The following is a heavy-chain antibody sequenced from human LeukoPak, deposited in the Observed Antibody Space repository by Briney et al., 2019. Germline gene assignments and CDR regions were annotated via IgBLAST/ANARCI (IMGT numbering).Heavy chain of an antibody. CDR2: IIPIFGTA. CDR3: ARERETDYDILTGYWRYFDY. CDR1: GGTFSSYA. V-gene: IGHV1-69*05. J-gene: IGHJ4*02. D-gene: IGHD3-9*01. Sequence: ASVKVSCKASGGTFSSYAISWVRQAPGQGLEWMGRIIPIFGTANYAQKFQGRVTITTDESTSTAYMELSSLRSEDTAVYYCARERETDYDILTGYWRYFDYWGQGTPVTVSS.